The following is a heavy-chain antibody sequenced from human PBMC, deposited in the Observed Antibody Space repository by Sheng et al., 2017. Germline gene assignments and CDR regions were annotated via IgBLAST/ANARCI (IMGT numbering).Heavy chain of an antibody. CDR3: VRSDWGY. Sequence: EVQLVESGGGLVRAWGGPSRLSCATSGFPFEIYIMNWVRQAPGKGLEWLSNIDSDGSTTYYGDSVKGRFIVSRDNAKNSLYLQMSNLSADDTAVYYCVRSDWGYWGQGTLVIVSS. V-gene: IGHV3-48*01. D-gene: IGHD2-21*02. J-gene: IGHJ4*02. CDR2: IDSDGSTT. CDR1: GFPFEIYI.